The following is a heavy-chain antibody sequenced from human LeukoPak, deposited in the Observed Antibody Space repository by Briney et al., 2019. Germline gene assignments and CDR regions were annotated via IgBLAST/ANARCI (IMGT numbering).Heavy chain of an antibody. V-gene: IGHV3-11*04. CDR1: GFIFSDYY. D-gene: IGHD3-10*01. Sequence: GGSLRLSCAASGFIFSDYYMTWIRQAPGKGLEWISYISSSGRTIYYAESVKGRFTISRDNANDSLYLQMNRLRAEDTAIYYCARDVLGFYYHYYYTDVWGKGTTVTVSS. CDR3: ARDVLGFYYHYYYTDV. CDR2: ISSSGRTI. J-gene: IGHJ6*03.